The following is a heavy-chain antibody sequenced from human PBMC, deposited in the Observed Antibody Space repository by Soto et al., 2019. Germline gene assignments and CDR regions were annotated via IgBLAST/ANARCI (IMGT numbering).Heavy chain of an antibody. Sequence: PSETLSLTCTVSGGSISSYYWSWIRQPPGKGLEWIGYIYYSGSTNYNPSLKSRVTISVDTSKNQFSLKLSSVTAADTAVYYCARALPRYCSSWYYGGVDYWGQGTLVTVSS. CDR3: ARALPRYCSSWYYGGVDY. D-gene: IGHD6-13*01. J-gene: IGHJ4*02. V-gene: IGHV4-59*01. CDR2: IYYSGST. CDR1: GGSISSYY.